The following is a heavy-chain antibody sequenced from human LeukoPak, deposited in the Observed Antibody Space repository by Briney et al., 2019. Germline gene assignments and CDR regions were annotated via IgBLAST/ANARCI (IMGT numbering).Heavy chain of an antibody. CDR2: IYNSGST. V-gene: IGHV4-39*01. J-gene: IGHJ3*02. Sequence: KPSETLSLTCTVSGGSISSISYYWGWIRQPPGKGLEWIGGIYNSGSTYYNPSPKSRVTISVDTSKNQFSLNLYSLTAADTAVYYCARAKYSRGAFDIWGQGTMVTLSS. CDR3: ARAKYSRGAFDI. CDR1: GGSISSISYY. D-gene: IGHD5-18*01.